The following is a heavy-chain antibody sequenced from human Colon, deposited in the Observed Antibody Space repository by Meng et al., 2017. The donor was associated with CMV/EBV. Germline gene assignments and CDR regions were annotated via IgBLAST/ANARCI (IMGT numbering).Heavy chain of an antibody. V-gene: IGHV4-34*01. Sequence: VPLEQRGSGLLKPSETLSLTCAGHGGSFSGNYWSWSRQPPGKGLGWIGEINQSGSTNYNPSLKRRVTISVDTSKNQFSLKLGSLTAADTAVYYCASILFAAAAGGWGGYWGQGTLVTVSS. CDR3: ASILFAAAAGGWGGY. CDR1: GGSFSGNY. CDR2: INQSGST. J-gene: IGHJ4*02. D-gene: IGHD6-13*01.